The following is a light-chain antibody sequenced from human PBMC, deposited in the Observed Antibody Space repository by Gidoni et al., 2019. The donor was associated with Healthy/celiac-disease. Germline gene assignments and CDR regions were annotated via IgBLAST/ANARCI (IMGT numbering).Light chain of an antibody. CDR2: DAS. Sequence: IVLTQSPATLSLSPGERATLSCRASQSVSSYLAWYQQKPGQAPRLLIYDASNRATGIPARFSGSGSGTDFTLTISSLEPEDFAVYYCQQRSNWPPPFXQXTRLEIK. J-gene: IGKJ5*01. CDR3: QQRSNWPPP. V-gene: IGKV3-11*01. CDR1: QSVSSY.